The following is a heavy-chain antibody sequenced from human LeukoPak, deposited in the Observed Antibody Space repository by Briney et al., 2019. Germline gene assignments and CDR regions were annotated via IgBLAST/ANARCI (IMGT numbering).Heavy chain of an antibody. CDR1: GGSISSSSYY. CDR3: ARSLYGAPLDY. Sequence: SSETLSLTCTVSGGSISSSSYYWSWIRQPAGKGLEWIGRIYTSGSTNYNPSLKSRVTMSVDTSKNQFSLKLGSVTAADTAVYYCARSLYGAPLDYWGQGTLVTVSS. D-gene: IGHD4-17*01. J-gene: IGHJ4*02. V-gene: IGHV4-61*02. CDR2: IYTSGST.